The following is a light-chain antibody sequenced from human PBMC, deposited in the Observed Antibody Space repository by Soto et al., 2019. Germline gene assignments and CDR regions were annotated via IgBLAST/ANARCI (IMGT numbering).Light chain of an antibody. Sequence: DIQLTQSPSFLSASVGDRVTITCRASHVISSYLALYQQKPGKAPKLLIYAASTLQSGVPSRFSGSGSGTEFTLTISSLQPEDFATYYCQQLNSYPHTFGGGTKVDIK. V-gene: IGKV1-9*01. CDR1: HVISSY. CDR3: QQLNSYPHT. CDR2: AAS. J-gene: IGKJ4*01.